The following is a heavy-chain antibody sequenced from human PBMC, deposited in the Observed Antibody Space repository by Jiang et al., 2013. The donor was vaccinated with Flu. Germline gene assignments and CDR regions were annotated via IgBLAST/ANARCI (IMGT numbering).Heavy chain of an antibody. CDR3: ARDLRTKERYEYGLDV. CDR2: ITSTGVTT. D-gene: IGHD5-24*01. Sequence: VQLVESGGGLVKPGGSLRLSCTASGFTFSDYYMSWVRQAPGKGPEWIAYITSTGVTTKHTDSVRGRFTISRDNAKNSLFLQMNSLRLEDTAVYYCARDLRTKERYEYGLDVWGQGTTVTVSS. CDR1: GFTFSDYY. J-gene: IGHJ6*02. V-gene: IGHV3-11*01.